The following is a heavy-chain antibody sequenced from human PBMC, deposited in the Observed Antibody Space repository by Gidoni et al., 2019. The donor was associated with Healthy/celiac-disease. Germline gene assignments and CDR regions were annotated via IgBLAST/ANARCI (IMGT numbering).Heavy chain of an antibody. D-gene: IGHD3-22*01. CDR3: ARDSNYYDSSGQLDY. CDR2: IYTSGST. J-gene: IGHJ4*02. V-gene: IGHV4-4*07. Sequence: QVQLQESGPGLVKPSETLSLTCTVPGGSISSYYWSWSRQPAGKGLEWIGRIYTSGSTNYNPSLKSRVTMSVDTSKNQFSLKLSAVTAADTAVYYCARDSNYYDSSGQLDYWGQGTLVTVSS. CDR1: GGSISSYY.